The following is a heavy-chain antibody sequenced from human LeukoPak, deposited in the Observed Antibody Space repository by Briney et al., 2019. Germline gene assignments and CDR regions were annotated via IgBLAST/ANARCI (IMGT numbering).Heavy chain of an antibody. Sequence: GGSLRLSCAASGFTFSNAWMSWVRQAPGKGLEWVAVISYDGSNKYYADSVKGRFTISRDNSKNTLYLQMNSLRAEDTAVYYCAKDRGSSSPETTRGGGRDAFDIWGQGTMVTVSS. CDR3: AKDRGSSSPETTRGGGRDAFDI. CDR1: GFTFSNAW. CDR2: ISYDGSNK. V-gene: IGHV3-30*18. J-gene: IGHJ3*02. D-gene: IGHD6-6*01.